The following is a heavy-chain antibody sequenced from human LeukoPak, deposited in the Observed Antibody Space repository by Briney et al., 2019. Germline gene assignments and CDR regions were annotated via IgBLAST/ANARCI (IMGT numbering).Heavy chain of an antibody. CDR3: ASGTYGDYSVYFDY. D-gene: IGHD4-17*01. CDR1: GGSISSYY. J-gene: IGHJ4*02. Sequence: SETLSLTCTVSGGSISSYYWSWIRQPPGKGLEWIGYIYYSGSTNYNPSLKSRVTISVDTSKNQFSLKLSSVTAADTAVYYCASGTYGDYSVYFDYWGQGTLVTVSS. CDR2: IYYSGST. V-gene: IGHV4-59*01.